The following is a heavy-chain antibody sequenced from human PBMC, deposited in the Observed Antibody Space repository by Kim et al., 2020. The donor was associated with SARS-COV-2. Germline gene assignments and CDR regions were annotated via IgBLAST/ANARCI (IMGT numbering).Heavy chain of an antibody. Sequence: SETLSLTCAVYGGSFSGYYWSWIRQPPGKGLEWIGEINHSGSTNYNPSLKSRVTISVATSKNQFSLKLSSVTAADTAVYYCARVHKGDYDFWSGYSPYYYYYGMDVWGQGTTVTVSS. D-gene: IGHD3-3*01. CDR2: INHSGST. V-gene: IGHV4-34*01. CDR1: GGSFSGYY. CDR3: ARVHKGDYDFWSGYSPYYYYYGMDV. J-gene: IGHJ6*02.